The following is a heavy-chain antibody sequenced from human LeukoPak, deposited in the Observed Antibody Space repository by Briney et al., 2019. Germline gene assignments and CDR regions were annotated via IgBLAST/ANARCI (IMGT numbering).Heavy chain of an antibody. V-gene: IGHV3-30*02. CDR3: AKGSRIAVAPMEVDY. CDR2: IRYDGSNK. D-gene: IGHD6-19*01. J-gene: IGHJ4*02. Sequence: SGGSLRLSCAASGFTFSSYGMHWVRQAPGKGLEWVAFIRYDGSNKYYADSVKGRFTISRDNSKNTLYLQMNSLRAEDTAVYYCAKGSRIAVAPMEVDYWGQGALVTVSS. CDR1: GFTFSSYG.